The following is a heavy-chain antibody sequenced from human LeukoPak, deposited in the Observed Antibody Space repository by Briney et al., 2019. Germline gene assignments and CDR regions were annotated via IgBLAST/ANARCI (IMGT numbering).Heavy chain of an antibody. Sequence: GGSLRLSCAASGFTFSSYAMSWVRQAPGKGLEWVSAISGSGGSTYYADSVKGRFTISRDNAKNTLYLQMNSLRAEDTAVYYCAKVSYTMIVVVTYYFDYWGQGTLVTVSS. D-gene: IGHD3-22*01. V-gene: IGHV3-23*01. CDR2: ISGSGGST. CDR3: AKVSYTMIVVVTYYFDY. CDR1: GFTFSSYA. J-gene: IGHJ4*02.